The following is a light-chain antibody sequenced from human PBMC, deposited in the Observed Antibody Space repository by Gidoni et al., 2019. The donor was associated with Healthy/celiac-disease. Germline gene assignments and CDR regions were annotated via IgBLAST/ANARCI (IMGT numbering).Light chain of an antibody. J-gene: IGKJ1*01. CDR1: QSISSY. Sequence: DIQMTQSPSSLSASVGDRVTITGRASQSISSYLNWYQQKPGKATKLLIYAASSLQSGVPSMFSGSGSGTDFTLTISSLQPEDFATYYCQQSYSTPVCTFGQGTKVEIK. V-gene: IGKV1-39*01. CDR2: AAS. CDR3: QQSYSTPVCT.